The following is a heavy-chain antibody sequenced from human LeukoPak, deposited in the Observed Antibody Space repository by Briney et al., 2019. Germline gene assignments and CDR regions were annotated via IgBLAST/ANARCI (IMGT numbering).Heavy chain of an antibody. Sequence: GASVKVSCKVSGYTLTELSMHWVRQAPGQGLEWMGWISTYNDNTHYAQKFQGRVTMTTDTSTNTAYMELRSLRSDDTAVYYCAREMAVAGSGVIDSWGQGTLVTVSS. CDR3: AREMAVAGSGVIDS. V-gene: IGHV1-18*01. D-gene: IGHD6-19*01. CDR2: ISTYNDNT. CDR1: GYTLTELS. J-gene: IGHJ4*02.